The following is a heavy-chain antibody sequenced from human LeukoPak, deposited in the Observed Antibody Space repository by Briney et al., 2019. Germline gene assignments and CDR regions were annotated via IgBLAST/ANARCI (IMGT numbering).Heavy chain of an antibody. J-gene: IGHJ4*02. Sequence: GGSLRLSCAASGFTFSTYAVSWVRQAPGKGMEWGSAISGSGGSTYYADFVKGRLTISRDNSKNTVYLQINSLRAEDTAVYYCAKPAYYDSNGYYSPFDYWGQGTLVTVSS. CDR1: GFTFSTYA. CDR2: ISGSGGST. D-gene: IGHD3-22*01. V-gene: IGHV3-23*01. CDR3: AKPAYYDSNGYYSPFDY.